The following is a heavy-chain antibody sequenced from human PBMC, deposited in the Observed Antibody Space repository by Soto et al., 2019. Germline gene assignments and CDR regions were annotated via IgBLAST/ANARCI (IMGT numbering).Heavy chain of an antibody. CDR2: ANPSGPA. D-gene: IGHD1-20*01. CDR3: ARSRSNWDY. Sequence: QMQLQESGPGLVNPSATLSLCCTASGGPFTGHFWTWIRQPPGKGLEWIGCANPSGPADYNPSLKSRVTISVDTSKKQFSLELKAVTSADTAVYYCARSRSNWDYWGQGTLVTVAS. V-gene: IGHV4-59*11. CDR1: GGPFTGHF. J-gene: IGHJ4*02.